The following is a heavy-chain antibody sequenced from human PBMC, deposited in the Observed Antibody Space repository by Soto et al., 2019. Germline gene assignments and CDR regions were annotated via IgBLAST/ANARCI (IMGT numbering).Heavy chain of an antibody. CDR1: GYTFTSYG. V-gene: IGHV1-18*01. J-gene: IGHJ5*02. CDR3: ARVPESRITIFGVVRFRIDP. CDR2: ISAYNGNT. D-gene: IGHD3-3*01. Sequence: ASVKVSCKASGYTFTSYGISWVRQAPGQGLEWMGWISAYNGNTNYAQKLQGRVTMTTDTSTSTAYMELRSLRSDDTAVYYCARVPESRITIFGVVRFRIDPRGQGTLVTVSS.